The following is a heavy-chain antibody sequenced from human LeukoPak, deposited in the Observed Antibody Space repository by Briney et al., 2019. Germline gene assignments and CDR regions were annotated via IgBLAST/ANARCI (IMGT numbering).Heavy chain of an antibody. J-gene: IGHJ3*02. CDR1: GGSISSSSYY. V-gene: IGHV4-39*07. CDR2: IYYSGST. D-gene: IGHD2-15*01. Sequence: SETLSLTCTVSGGSISSSSYYWGWIRQPPGKGLEWIGSIYYSGSTYYNPSLKSRVTISVDTSKNQFSLKLSSVTAADTAVYYCAKQEGDIVVVVAATLWAFDIWGQGTMVTVSS. CDR3: AKQEGDIVVVVAATLWAFDI.